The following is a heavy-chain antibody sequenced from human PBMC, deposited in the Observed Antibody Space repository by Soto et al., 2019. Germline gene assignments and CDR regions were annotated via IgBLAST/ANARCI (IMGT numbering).Heavy chain of an antibody. CDR2: INHSGST. V-gene: IGHV4-34*01. D-gene: IGHD2-2*01. CDR1: GGSFSGYY. CDR3: ARGSLGYCSSTSCYVYYYYYYGMDV. Sequence: QVQLQQWGAGLLKPSETLSLTCAVYGGSFSGYYWSWIRQPPGKGLEWIGEINHSGSTNYNPSLKSRVTISVDTSKNQFSLELSSVTAGDTAVYYCARGSLGYCSSTSCYVYYYYYYGMDVWGQGTTVTVSS. J-gene: IGHJ6*02.